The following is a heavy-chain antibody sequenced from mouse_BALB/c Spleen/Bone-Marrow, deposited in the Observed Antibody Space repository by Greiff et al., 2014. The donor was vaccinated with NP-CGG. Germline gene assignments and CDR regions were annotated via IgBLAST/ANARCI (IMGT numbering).Heavy chain of an antibody. D-gene: IGHD1-1*01. CDR2: ISRGSSTI. V-gene: IGHV5-17*02. CDR1: GFTFSGFG. CDR3: ARSGITTGSYWYFDI. Sequence: VQLKESGGGLVQPGGSRKLSGAASGFTFSGFGMHWVRQAPEKGLEWVAYISRGSSTIYYADTVKGRFTISRDNPKNTLFLQMTSLRSEDTAMYYCARSGITTGSYWYFDIWGAGTTVTVSS. J-gene: IGHJ1*01.